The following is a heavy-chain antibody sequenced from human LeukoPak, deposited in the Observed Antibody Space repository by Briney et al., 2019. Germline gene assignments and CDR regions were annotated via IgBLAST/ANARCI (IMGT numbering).Heavy chain of an antibody. D-gene: IGHD3-10*01. CDR2: IYYSGST. Sequence: SETLSLTCIVSGGSVSSGSYYWSWIRQPPGKGLEWIGYIYYSGSTNYNPSLKSRVTISVDTSKNQFSLKLSSVTAADTAVYYCAATPPLLLWFGELVSWGQGTLVTVSS. J-gene: IGHJ4*02. V-gene: IGHV4-61*01. CDR1: GGSVSSGSYY. CDR3: AATPPLLLWFGELVS.